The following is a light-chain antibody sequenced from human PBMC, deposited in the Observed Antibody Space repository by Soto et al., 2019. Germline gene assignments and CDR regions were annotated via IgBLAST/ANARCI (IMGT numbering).Light chain of an antibody. CDR3: LQDYNYPYT. Sequence: AIQMTQSPSSLSASVGDRVTITCRASQGIRNDLGWYQQNPGKAPKLLIYAASSLQSGVTSRFSGSGSGTDFTLTISSLQPEDFATYYCLQDYNYPYTFGQGTKLEIK. CDR1: QGIRND. CDR2: AAS. J-gene: IGKJ2*01. V-gene: IGKV1-6*01.